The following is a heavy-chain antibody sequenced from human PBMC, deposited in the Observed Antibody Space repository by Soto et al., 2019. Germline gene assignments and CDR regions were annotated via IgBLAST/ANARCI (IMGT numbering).Heavy chain of an antibody. V-gene: IGHV3-9*01. J-gene: IGHJ4*02. D-gene: IGHD5-18*01. CDR1: GFTFDDYA. CDR2: ISWNSGSI. CDR3: AKGYSYGDTDY. Sequence: GGSLRLSCAASGFTFDDYAMHWVRQAPGKGLEWVSGISWNSGSIGYADSVKGRFTISRDNAKNSLYLQMNSLRAEDTALYYCAKGYSYGDTDYLAQATLVTVPQ.